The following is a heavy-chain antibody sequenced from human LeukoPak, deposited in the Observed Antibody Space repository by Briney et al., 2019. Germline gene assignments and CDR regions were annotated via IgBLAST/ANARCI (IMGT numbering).Heavy chain of an antibody. Sequence: GGSLRLSCAASGFTVSTNYMSWARQAPGKGLEWVSVIYSGTNTYYADSVKGRFTISRDNAKPSLSLQMNSLRADDTAVYYCARAAFCTGSTCFSFFDYWGRGTPVTVSS. CDR1: GFTVSTNY. D-gene: IGHD2-8*02. V-gene: IGHV3-53*01. CDR3: ARAAFCTGSTCFSFFDY. J-gene: IGHJ4*02. CDR2: IYSGTNT.